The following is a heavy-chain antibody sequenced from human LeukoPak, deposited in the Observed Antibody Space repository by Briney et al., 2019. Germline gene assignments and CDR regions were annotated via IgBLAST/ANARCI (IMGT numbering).Heavy chain of an antibody. J-gene: IGHJ3*01. CDR2: IGKGGDT. D-gene: IGHD5-12*01. CDR3: ARGGYSGFDV. CDR1: GLTFSTYD. V-gene: IGHV3-13*04. Sequence: GGSLRLSCAASGLTFSTYDMHWVRQATGEGLEWVSGIGKGGDTYYVGSVKGRFTISRENAKNSLYLQMNSLRSGDTAVYYCARGGYSGFDVWGQGTVVTVSS.